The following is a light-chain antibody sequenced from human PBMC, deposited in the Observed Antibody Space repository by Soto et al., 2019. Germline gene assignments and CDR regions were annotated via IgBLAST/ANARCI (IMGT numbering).Light chain of an antibody. V-gene: IGLV2-14*01. CDR1: SSDVGGYNY. J-gene: IGLJ2*01. CDR2: DVS. Sequence: QSALTQPASVSGSPGQSITISCTGTSSDVGGYNYVSWYQQHPGKAPKLMIYDVSNRPSGVSNRFSGSKSGNTASLTISGLQAEDEADYYCSSYTSSITVVFGGGTKVTAL. CDR3: SSYTSSITVV.